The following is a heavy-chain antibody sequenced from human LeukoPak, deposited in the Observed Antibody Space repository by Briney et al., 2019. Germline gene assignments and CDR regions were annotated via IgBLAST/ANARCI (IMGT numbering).Heavy chain of an antibody. V-gene: IGHV3-21*01. D-gene: IGHD3-22*01. Sequence: GGSLRLSCAASGFTFSRNAMNWVRQAPGKGLEWVSFISSSSNYMSYADSVKGRFTIFRDNFKNTLYLQLNSLRAEDTAIYYCVKADSGYYRWGQGTLVTVSS. J-gene: IGHJ5*02. CDR3: VKADSGYYR. CDR1: GFTFSRNA. CDR2: ISSSSNYM.